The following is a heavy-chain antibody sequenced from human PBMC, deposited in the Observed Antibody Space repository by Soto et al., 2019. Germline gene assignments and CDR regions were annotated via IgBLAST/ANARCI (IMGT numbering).Heavy chain of an antibody. CDR3: ARVEGITIFGVVIPTVFDY. V-gene: IGHV4-30-4*01. D-gene: IGHD3-3*01. J-gene: IGHJ4*02. CDR1: GGSISSGDYY. Sequence: QVQLQESGPGLVKPSQTLSLTCTVSGGSISSGDYYWSWIRQPPGKGLEWIGYIYYSGSTYYNPSLKIRVTISVDTSKNQFSLKLSSVTAADTAVYYCARVEGITIFGVVIPTVFDYWGQGTLVTVSS. CDR2: IYYSGST.